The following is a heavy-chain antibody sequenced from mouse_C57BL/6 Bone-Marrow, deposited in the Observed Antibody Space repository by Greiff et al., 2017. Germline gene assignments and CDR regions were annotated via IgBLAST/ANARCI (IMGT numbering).Heavy chain of an antibody. D-gene: IGHD1-1*01. CDR2: IDPETGGT. Sequence: QVQLQQSGAELVRPGASVTLSCKASGYTFTDYEMHWVKQTTVHGLEWFGAIDPETGGTAYNQKFKGKALLTADKSSSTAYMELRSLTFEDSAVYYGTLITTVVATSYFEDGGQGTTPTVSS. V-gene: IGHV1-15*01. J-gene: IGHJ2*01. CDR1: GYTFTDYE. CDR3: TLITTVVATSYFED.